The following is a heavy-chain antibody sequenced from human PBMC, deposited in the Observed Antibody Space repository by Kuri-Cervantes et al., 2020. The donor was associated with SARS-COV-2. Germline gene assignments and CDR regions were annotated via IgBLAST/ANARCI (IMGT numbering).Heavy chain of an antibody. CDR2: IWYDGSNK. V-gene: IGHV3-33*01. CDR3: ARDSGPLRYSYFDY. Sequence: GGSLRLSCAASGFTFSSYGMHWVRQAPGKGLEWVAVIWYDGSNKYYADSVKGRFTISRDNSKYTVFLQMDSLRAEDTAVYYCARDSGPLRYSYFDYWGLGALVTVSS. J-gene: IGHJ4*02. CDR1: GFTFSSYG. D-gene: IGHD3-9*01.